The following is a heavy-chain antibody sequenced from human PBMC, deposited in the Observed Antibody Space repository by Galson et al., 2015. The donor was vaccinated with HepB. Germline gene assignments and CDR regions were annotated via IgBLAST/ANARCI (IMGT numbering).Heavy chain of an antibody. CDR3: AKDLYSSGWYNHFDP. CDR1: GFVLSNQG. V-gene: IGHV3-30*18. D-gene: IGHD6-19*01. J-gene: IGHJ5*02. Sequence: SLRLSCAASGFVLSNQGMHWVRQAPGKGLEWVSMISHDGGSKHYADSVKGRFTISRDNSNNTLYLQMNSLRAEDTAVYYCAKDLYSSGWYNHFDPWGQGTLVTVSS. CDR2: ISHDGGSK.